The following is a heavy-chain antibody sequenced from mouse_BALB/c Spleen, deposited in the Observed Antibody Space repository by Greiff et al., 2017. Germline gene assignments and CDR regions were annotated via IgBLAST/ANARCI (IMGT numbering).Heavy chain of an antibody. Sequence: EVHLVESGAELVKPGASVKLSCTASGFNIKDTYMHWVKQRPEQGLEWIGRIDPANGNTKYDPKFQGKATITADTSSNTAYLQLSSLTSEDTAVYYCARRGGYYGSSTEKYAMDYWGQGTSVTVSS. D-gene: IGHD1-1*01. CDR2: IDPANGNT. CDR1: GFNIKDTY. CDR3: ARRGGYYGSSTEKYAMDY. J-gene: IGHJ4*01. V-gene: IGHV14-3*02.